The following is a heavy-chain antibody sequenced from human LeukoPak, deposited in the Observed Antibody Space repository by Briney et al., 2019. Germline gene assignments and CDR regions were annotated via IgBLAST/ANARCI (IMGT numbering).Heavy chain of an antibody. CDR2: ISSGGGAT. D-gene: IGHD3-10*01. CDR3: AKDQLLWFGELSLIDAFDI. Sequence: GGSLRLSCAASGFTFSKYGMTWVRQAPGKGLEWVSGISSGGGATNYADSVKGRFTISRDNSKNTLYLQMNSLRAEDTALYYCAKDQLLWFGELSLIDAFDIWGQGTMVTVSS. J-gene: IGHJ3*02. CDR1: GFTFSKYG. V-gene: IGHV3-23*01.